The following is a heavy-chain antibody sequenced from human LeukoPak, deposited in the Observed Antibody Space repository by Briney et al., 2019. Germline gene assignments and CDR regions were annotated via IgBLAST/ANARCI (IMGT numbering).Heavy chain of an antibody. J-gene: IGHJ3*02. V-gene: IGHV7-4-1*02. CDR2: INTNTGNP. D-gene: IGHD1-26*01. CDR1: GYTLSSSA. Sequence: ASVKVSCKASGYTLSSSAMNWVRLAPGQGLEWMGWINTNTGNPTYAQGFTGRFVFSLDSSVSTAYLQISSLKADDTAVYYCARDARGTYSPWAFDIWGQGSKVTVSS. CDR3: ARDARGTYSPWAFDI.